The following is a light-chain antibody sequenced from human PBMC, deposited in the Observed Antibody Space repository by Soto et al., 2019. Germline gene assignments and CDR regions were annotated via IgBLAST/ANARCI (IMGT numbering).Light chain of an antibody. CDR3: SSQTGSATVL. Sequence: QSVLTQPASVSGSPGQSITISCTGTSSDVGAYNFVSWYQQLPGKAPKLMIYEVSNRPSGVSDRFSGSKSGNTASLIISGLRAEDAADYYCSSQTGSATVLFGGGTKLTVL. CDR2: EVS. CDR1: SSDVGAYNF. V-gene: IGLV2-14*01. J-gene: IGLJ2*01.